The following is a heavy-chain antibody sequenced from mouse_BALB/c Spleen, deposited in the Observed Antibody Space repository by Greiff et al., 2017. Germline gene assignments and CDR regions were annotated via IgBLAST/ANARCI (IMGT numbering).Heavy chain of an antibody. CDR1: GYTFTSYW. J-gene: IGHJ2*01. CDR2: INPSTGYT. Sequence: QVQLKQSGAELAKPGASVKMSCKASGYTFTSYWMHWVKQRPGQGLEWIGYINPSTGYTEYNQKFKDKATLTADKSSSTAYMQLSSLTSEDSAVYYCARFITTATYYFDYWGQGTTLTVSS. D-gene: IGHD1-2*01. CDR3: ARFITTATYYFDY. V-gene: IGHV1-7*01.